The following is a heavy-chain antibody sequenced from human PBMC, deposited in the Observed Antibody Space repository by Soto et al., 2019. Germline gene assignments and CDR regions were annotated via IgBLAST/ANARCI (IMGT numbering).Heavy chain of an antibody. CDR3: VRVGVGIGNHFDS. D-gene: IGHD1-26*01. J-gene: IGHJ4*02. V-gene: IGHV4-59*12. CDR1: NGSISGFY. CDR2: IHYSGRT. Sequence: SETLSLTCSVSNGSISGFYWTWIRQPPGKILEWIGYIHYSGRTDYNPSLTSRATMSVDTSKNQFSLSLKSITAAGTAVYYCVRVGVGIGNHFDSWGRGTLVTVSS.